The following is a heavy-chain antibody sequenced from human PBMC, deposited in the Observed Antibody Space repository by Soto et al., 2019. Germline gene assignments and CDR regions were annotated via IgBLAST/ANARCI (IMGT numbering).Heavy chain of an antibody. J-gene: IGHJ4*02. D-gene: IGHD6-13*01. CDR3: ARETSIAAADY. Sequence: ASVKVSCKASGYRFTSYGISWVRQAPGQGLEWMGWISAYNGNTNYAQKLQGRVTMTADTSTSTAYLELRSLRSDNTAVYYCARETSIAAADYWGQGTLVTVSS. V-gene: IGHV1-18*01. CDR1: GYRFTSYG. CDR2: ISAYNGNT.